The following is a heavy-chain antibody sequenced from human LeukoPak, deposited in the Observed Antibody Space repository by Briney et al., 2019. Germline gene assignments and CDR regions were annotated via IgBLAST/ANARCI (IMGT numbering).Heavy chain of an antibody. Sequence: EASVKVSCKASGGTFSSYAISWVRQAPGQGLEWMGRIIPILGIANYAQKFQGRVTITADKSTSTAYMELSSLRSEDTAVYYCAKAAYGDYVNWFDPWGQGTLVTVSS. V-gene: IGHV1-69*04. CDR3: AKAAYGDYVNWFDP. J-gene: IGHJ5*02. D-gene: IGHD4-17*01. CDR2: IIPILGIA. CDR1: GGTFSSYA.